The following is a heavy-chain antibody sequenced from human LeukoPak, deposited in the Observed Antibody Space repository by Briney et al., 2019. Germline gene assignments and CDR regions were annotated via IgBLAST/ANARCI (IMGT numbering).Heavy chain of an antibody. D-gene: IGHD2-8*01. V-gene: IGHV4-59*08. CDR2: IYYSGST. CDR3: ARHGVGPRFDP. CDR1: GGSIGSYY. Sequence: SETLSLTCSVSGGSIGSYYWSWIRQPPGKGLEWIGYIYYSGSTYYNPSLKSRVTISVDTSKNQFSLNLNSMSAADTAVYYCARHGVGPRFDPWGQGTLVTVSS. J-gene: IGHJ5*02.